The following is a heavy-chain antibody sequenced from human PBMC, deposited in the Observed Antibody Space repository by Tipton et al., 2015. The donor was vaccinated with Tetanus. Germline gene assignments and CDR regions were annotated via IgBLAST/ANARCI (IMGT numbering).Heavy chain of an antibody. CDR1: GDNVSNKSTT. J-gene: IGHJ4*02. CDR2: TYYRSRWYN. Sequence: GLVKPSQTLSLTCAISGDNVSNKSTTWNWIRQSPSRGLEWLGRTYYRSRWYNDFAVSVKSRITINPDTSKNQFSLQLNSVTPEDTAVYYCVTTPGYSYDYPRYYFDYWGQGSLVTVSS. CDR3: VTTPGYSYDYPRYYFDY. V-gene: IGHV6-1*01. D-gene: IGHD5-18*01.